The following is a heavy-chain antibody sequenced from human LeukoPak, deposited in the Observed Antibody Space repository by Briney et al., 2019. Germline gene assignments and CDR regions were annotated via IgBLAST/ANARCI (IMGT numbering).Heavy chain of an antibody. CDR2: IIPILGIA. CDR1: GGTFSSYA. V-gene: IGHV1-69*04. D-gene: IGHD3-10*01. Sequence: GASVKVSCKASGGTFSSYAICWVRQAPGQGLEWMGRIIPILGIANYAQKFQGRVTITADKSTSTAYMELSSLRSEDTAVYYCARERGSGSPYYFDYWGQGTLVTVSS. J-gene: IGHJ4*02. CDR3: ARERGSGSPYYFDY.